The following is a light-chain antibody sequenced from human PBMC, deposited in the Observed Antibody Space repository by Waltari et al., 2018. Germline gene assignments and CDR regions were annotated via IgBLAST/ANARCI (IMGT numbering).Light chain of an antibody. CDR3: TSYARISWV. V-gene: IGLV2-14*01. CDR1: RRDVGGYNY. Sequence: QSALTQPASVSGSPGQSITISCTGPRRDVGGYNYVSWYQQQPGNAPKLIIYKVSNRPSWVSNRFSGSKSGNTAYRTISGLQADDEADYYCTSYARISWVFGGGTKLSVL. J-gene: IGLJ3*02. CDR2: KVS.